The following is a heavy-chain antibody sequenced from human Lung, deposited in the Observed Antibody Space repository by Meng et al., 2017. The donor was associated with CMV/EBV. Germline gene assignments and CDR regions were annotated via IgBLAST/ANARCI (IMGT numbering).Heavy chain of an antibody. V-gene: IGHV1-69*10. CDR3: ARAIIRGVPAVYSYYGMDV. Sequence: SVKVSCKASGGTFSSYAISWVRQAPGQGLEWMGGIIPILGIANYAQKFQGRVTITADKSTSTAYMELSSLRSEDTAVYYCARAIIRGVPAVYSYYGMDVWGQGXTVTVSS. CDR2: IIPILGIA. CDR1: GGTFSSYA. J-gene: IGHJ6*02. D-gene: IGHD2-2*01.